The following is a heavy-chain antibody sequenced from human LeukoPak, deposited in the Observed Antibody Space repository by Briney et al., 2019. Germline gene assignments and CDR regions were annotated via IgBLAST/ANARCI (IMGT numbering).Heavy chain of an antibody. D-gene: IGHD3-22*01. V-gene: IGHV3-7*01. Sequence: GGSLRLSCAASGFTFSSYWMSWVRQAPGKGLEWVANIKQDGSEKYYVDSVKGRFTISRDNAKNSLYLQMNSLRAEDTAVYYSARDQSYDSSGYYFGYWGQGTLVTVSS. CDR3: ARDQSYDSSGYYFGY. CDR2: IKQDGSEK. CDR1: GFTFSSYW. J-gene: IGHJ4*02.